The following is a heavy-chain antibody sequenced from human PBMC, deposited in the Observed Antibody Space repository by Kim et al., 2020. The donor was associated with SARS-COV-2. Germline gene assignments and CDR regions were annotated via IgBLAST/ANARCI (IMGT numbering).Heavy chain of an antibody. D-gene: IGHD2-21*01. CDR3: ARQHPNPNDY. CDR2: IDPADSYT. CDR1: GYTFTNHW. V-gene: IGHV5-10-1*01. J-gene: IGHJ4*01. Sequence: GQSLKISCQGSGYTFTNHWIIWVRQRPGRGLEWMGRIDPADSYTDYSPSFQGHVSISVDKSISTAYLQWSRLKASDTAIYYCARQHPNPNDYWGHGTLVTVSS.